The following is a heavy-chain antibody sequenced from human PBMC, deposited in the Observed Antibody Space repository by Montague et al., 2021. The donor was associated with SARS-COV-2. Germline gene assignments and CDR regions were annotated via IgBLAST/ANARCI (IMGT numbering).Heavy chain of an antibody. CDR3: ARVRAVPAAMRIFTLGRSYYGMDV. D-gene: IGHD2-2*01. Sequence: SETLSLTCAVYGGSFGSYYWSWTRQPPGKGLEWIGEINHSGNTNYNPYLKSRVTISVDTSKSQFSLNMSPVTAADTAVYYCARVRAVPAAMRIFTLGRSYYGMDVWGQGTTVTVSS. J-gene: IGHJ6*02. CDR2: INHSGNT. CDR1: GGSFGSYY. V-gene: IGHV4-34*01.